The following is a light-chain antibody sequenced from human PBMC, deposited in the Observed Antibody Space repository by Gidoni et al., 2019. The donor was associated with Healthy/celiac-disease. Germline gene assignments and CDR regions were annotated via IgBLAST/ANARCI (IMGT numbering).Light chain of an antibody. CDR3: QVWDSRSDHEV. V-gene: IGLV3-21*02. CDR2: ADS. J-gene: IGLJ2*01. Sequence: SYVLTQPPSVSVAPGQTARITCGGNNIGSKGVHWYQQKPGQAPVLVVYADSDRPSGIPERFSGSNSGNTATLTISRVEAGDEADYYCQVWDSRSDHEVFGGGTKVTVL. CDR1: NIGSKG.